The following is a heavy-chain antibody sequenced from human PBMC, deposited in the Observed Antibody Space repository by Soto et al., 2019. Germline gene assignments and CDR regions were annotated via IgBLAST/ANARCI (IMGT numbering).Heavy chain of an antibody. CDR3: ARGVITFGGVIVFDY. CDR1: GFTFSSYW. Sequence: GGSLRLSCAASGFTFSSYWMHWVRQAPGKGLVWVSRINSDGSSTSYADSVKGRFTISRDNAKNTLYLQMNSLRAEDTAVYYCARGVITFGGVIVFDYWGQGTLVTVSS. D-gene: IGHD3-16*02. J-gene: IGHJ4*02. V-gene: IGHV3-74*01. CDR2: INSDGSST.